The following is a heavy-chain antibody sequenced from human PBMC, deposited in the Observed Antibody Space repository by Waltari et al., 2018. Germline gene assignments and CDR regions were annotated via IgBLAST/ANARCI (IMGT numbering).Heavy chain of an antibody. CDR1: GGSISSGDYY. CDR3: ARGKGIVVVVAATPSWFDP. J-gene: IGHJ5*02. D-gene: IGHD2-15*01. V-gene: IGHV4-30-4*08. Sequence: QVQLQESGPGLVKPSQTLSLTCTVSGGSISSGDYYWSWIRQPPGKGLEWIGYIYDSGSTYYNPSLKSQVTISVDTSKNQFSLKLSSVTAADTAVYYCARGKGIVVVVAATPSWFDPWGQGTLVTVSS. CDR2: IYDSGST.